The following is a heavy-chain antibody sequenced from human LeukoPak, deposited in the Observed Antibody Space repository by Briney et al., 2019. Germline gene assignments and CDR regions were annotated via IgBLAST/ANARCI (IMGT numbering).Heavy chain of an antibody. CDR1: GFTFSCYS. CDR3: ARVSRSGWSDY. CDR2: ISSSSYI. J-gene: IGHJ4*02. Sequence: MTGGSLRLSCAASGFTFSCYSMNWVRQAPGKGLEWVSSISSSSYIYYADSVKGRFTISRDNAKNSLYLQMNSLRAEDTAVYYCARVSRSGWSDYWGQGTLVTVSS. D-gene: IGHD6-19*01. V-gene: IGHV3-21*01.